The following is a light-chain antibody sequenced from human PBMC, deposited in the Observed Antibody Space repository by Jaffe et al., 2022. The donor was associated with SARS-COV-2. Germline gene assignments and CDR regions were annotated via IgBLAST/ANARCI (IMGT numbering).Light chain of an antibody. V-gene: IGKV3-20*01. CDR1: QSVSSSY. J-gene: IGKJ2*01. Sequence: EIVLTQSPGTLSLSPGERATLSCRASQSVSSSYFAWYQQKPGQAPRLLIYGASSRAAGVPDRFSGSGSGTDFTLTISGLEPEDFAVYYCQQYDSSPPDTFGQGTTLEIK. CDR3: QQYDSSPPDT. CDR2: GAS.